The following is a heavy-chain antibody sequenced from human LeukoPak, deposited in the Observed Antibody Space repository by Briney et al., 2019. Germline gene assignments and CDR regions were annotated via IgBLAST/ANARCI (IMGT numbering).Heavy chain of an antibody. CDR3: ARYSGYEYYYYYYYMDV. CDR1: GYTFTGYY. Sequence: ASVKVSCKASGYTFTGYYMHWVRQAPGQGLEWMGWINPNSGGTNYAQKFQGRVTTTRDTSISTAYMELSRLRSDDTAVYYCARYSGYEYYYYYYYMDVWGKGTTVTVSS. CDR2: INPNSGGT. J-gene: IGHJ6*03. V-gene: IGHV1-2*02. D-gene: IGHD5-12*01.